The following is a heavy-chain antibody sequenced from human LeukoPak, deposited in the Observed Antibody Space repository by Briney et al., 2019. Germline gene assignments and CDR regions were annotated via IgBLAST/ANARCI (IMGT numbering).Heavy chain of an antibody. J-gene: IGHJ4*02. Sequence: SETLSLTCTVSGYSITSGYYWGWIRQPPGKGLEWIGSIYHTGSTYYNPSLKSRVTISVDTSKNQFSLKLSSVTAADTAVYYCARHHGSSWSIFDYWGQGTLVTVSS. CDR2: IYHTGST. D-gene: IGHD6-13*01. CDR1: GYSITSGYY. CDR3: ARHHGSSWSIFDY. V-gene: IGHV4-38-2*02.